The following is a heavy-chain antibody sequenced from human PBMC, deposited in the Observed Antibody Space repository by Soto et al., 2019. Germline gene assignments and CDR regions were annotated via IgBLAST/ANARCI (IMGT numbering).Heavy chain of an antibody. CDR1: GFTFTSSA. J-gene: IGHJ3*02. D-gene: IGHD2-2*01. V-gene: IGHV1-58*02. CDR2: IVVGSGNT. Sequence: ASVKVSCKASGFTFTSSAMQWVRQARGQRLEWIGWIVVGSGNTNYAQKFQERVTITRDMSTSTAYMELSSLRSEDTAVYYCAATEEYQLLFGAFDIWGQGTMVTVSS. CDR3: AATEEYQLLFGAFDI.